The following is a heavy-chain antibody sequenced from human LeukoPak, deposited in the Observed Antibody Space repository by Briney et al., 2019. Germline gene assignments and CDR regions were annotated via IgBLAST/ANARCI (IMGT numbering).Heavy chain of an antibody. D-gene: IGHD2-15*01. J-gene: IGHJ5*02. CDR1: GDSLSSGGYY. Sequence: PSETLSLTCSVSGDSLSSGGYYWHWIRQHPEKGLEWIGYIYSTGTTYYNPSLTSRLTMSLDTSKNQFSLKVTSVTAADTAVYFCARDRPDATSPTTVGRFDPWGQGTLVTVSS. CDR3: ARDRPDATSPTTVGRFDP. CDR2: IYSTGTT. V-gene: IGHV4-31*03.